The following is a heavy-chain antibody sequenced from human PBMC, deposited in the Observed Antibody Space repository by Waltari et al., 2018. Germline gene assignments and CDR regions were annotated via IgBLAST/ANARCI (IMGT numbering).Heavy chain of an antibody. V-gene: IGHV1-69*01. CDR2: IIPIFGTA. CDR1: GGTFSSYA. Sequence: QVQLVQSGAEVKKPGSSVKVSCKASGGTFSSYAISWVRQAPGQGLEWMGGIIPIFGTANYAQKFQGRVTITADESTSTAYMELSSLRSEDTAVYYCARARGVSYDFWSGYSPGDYWGQGTLVTVSS. D-gene: IGHD3-3*01. J-gene: IGHJ4*02. CDR3: ARARGVSYDFWSGYSPGDY.